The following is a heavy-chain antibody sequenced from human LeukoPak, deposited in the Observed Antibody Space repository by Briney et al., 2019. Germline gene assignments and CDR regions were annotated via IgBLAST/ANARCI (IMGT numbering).Heavy chain of an antibody. Sequence: GGSLRLSCAASGFTFSSYAMSWVRQAPGKGLEWVSAISGSGGSTYYADSVKGRFTISRDNAKNTLYLQMNSLRAEDTAVYYCARHDWELKGSDYWGQGTLVTVSS. V-gene: IGHV3-23*01. D-gene: IGHD1-26*01. CDR3: ARHDWELKGSDY. J-gene: IGHJ4*02. CDR2: ISGSGGST. CDR1: GFTFSSYA.